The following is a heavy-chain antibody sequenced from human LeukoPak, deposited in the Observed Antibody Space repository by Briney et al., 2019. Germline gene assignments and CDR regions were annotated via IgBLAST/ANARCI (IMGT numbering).Heavy chain of an antibody. Sequence: SETLSLTCTVSGGSISSDGLYWNWIRQHPGKGLEWIGYIYYSGTTYYLPSLKSRVTISVDTSKNQFSLRLTSLTAADTAVYYCARCSGGNDFWSGSGWYFDPWGQGTLVTVSS. J-gene: IGHJ5*02. CDR1: GGSISSDGLY. CDR3: ARCSGGNDFWSGSGWYFDP. CDR2: IYYSGTT. V-gene: IGHV4-31*03. D-gene: IGHD3-3*01.